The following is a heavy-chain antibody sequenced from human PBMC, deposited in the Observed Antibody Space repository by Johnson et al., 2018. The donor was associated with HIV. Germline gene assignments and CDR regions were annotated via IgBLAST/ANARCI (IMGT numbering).Heavy chain of an antibody. CDR2: ISYDGSNK. CDR3: ASSYSESDAFDI. V-gene: IGHV3-30*04. CDR1: GFTFSSYA. J-gene: IGHJ3*02. Sequence: QMQLVESWGGVVQPGRSLRLSCAASGFTFSSYAMHWVRQAPGKGLEWVAVISYDGSNKYYADSVKGRFTISRDNSKNTLYLQMNSLRVEDTAVYYCASSYSESDAFDIWGQGTMVTVSS. D-gene: IGHD3-10*01.